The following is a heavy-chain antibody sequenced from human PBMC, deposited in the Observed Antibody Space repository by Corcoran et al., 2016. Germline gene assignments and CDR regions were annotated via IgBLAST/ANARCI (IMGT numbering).Heavy chain of an antibody. J-gene: IGHJ4*02. D-gene: IGHD6-25*01. V-gene: IGHV3-21*01. Sequence: EVQLVESGGGLVKPGGSLRLSCAASGFTFSTYSMNWVRQATGKGREWVSSISSSSSYIYYAKSVKGRFTISRDNAKNSLYLQMNSLRAADTAVYYCARTAWEQRLGYFDYWGQGTLVTVSS. CDR1: GFTFSTYS. CDR3: ARTAWEQRLGYFDY. CDR2: ISSSSSYI.